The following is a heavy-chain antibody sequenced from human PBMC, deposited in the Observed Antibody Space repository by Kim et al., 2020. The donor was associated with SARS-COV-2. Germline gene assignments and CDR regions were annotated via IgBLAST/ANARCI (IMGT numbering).Heavy chain of an antibody. D-gene: IGHD6-13*01. J-gene: IGHJ6*02. V-gene: IGHV5-10-1*01. CDR2: IDPSDSYT. CDR3: ARHDLAAAAALLGMDV. CDR1: GYSFTSYW. Sequence: GESLKISCKGSGYSFTSYWISWVRQMPGKGLEWMGRIDPSDSYTNYSPSFQGHVTISADKSISTAYLQWSSLKASDTAMYYCARHDLAAAAALLGMDVWGQGTTVTVSS.